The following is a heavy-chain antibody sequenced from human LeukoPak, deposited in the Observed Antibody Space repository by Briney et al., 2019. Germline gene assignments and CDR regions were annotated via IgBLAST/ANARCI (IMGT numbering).Heavy chain of an antibody. CDR3: ARGGALGYFDY. Sequence: SETLSLTCTVSGGSISSYYWSWIRQPPGEGLEWIGYIYYSGSTNYNPSLKSRVTISVDTSKNQFSLKLSSVTAADTAVYYCARGGALGYFDYWGQETLVTVSS. CDR2: IYYSGST. J-gene: IGHJ4*02. D-gene: IGHD3-16*01. CDR1: GGSISSYY. V-gene: IGHV4-59*01.